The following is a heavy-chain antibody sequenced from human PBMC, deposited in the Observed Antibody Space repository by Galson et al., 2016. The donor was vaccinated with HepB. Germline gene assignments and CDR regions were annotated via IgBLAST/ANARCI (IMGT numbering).Heavy chain of an antibody. CDR2: VSGSGTNT. Sequence: SLRLSCAASGLTFSSCAMYWVRQAPGKGLEWVSAVSGSGTNTYHANSVKGRFTVSRDNSKNTLYLQMNSLSAEDTAVYYCAKGDKVTGWDNWGQGTLVAVSS. V-gene: IGHV3-23*01. D-gene: IGHD6-19*01. CDR3: AKGDKVTGWDN. CDR1: GLTFSSCA. J-gene: IGHJ4*02.